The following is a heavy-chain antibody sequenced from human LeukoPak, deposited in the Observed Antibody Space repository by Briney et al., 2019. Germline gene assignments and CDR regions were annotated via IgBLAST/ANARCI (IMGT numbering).Heavy chain of an antibody. J-gene: IGHJ3*02. V-gene: IGHV1-2*02. CDR1: GCIFTAYY. CDR3: ARPQDHGGNVENFDI. Sequence: ASVKVSCKASGCIFTAYYIHWVRQAPGQGLEWMGWINPNSGGTNYALKFRGRVTMTRDTSISTASMELSRLISDDTAVYYCARPQDHGGNVENFDIWGQGTMVTVSS. CDR2: INPNSGGT. D-gene: IGHD4-23*01.